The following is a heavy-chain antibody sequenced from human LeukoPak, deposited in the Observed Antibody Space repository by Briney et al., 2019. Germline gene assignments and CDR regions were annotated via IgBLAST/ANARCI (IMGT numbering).Heavy chain of an antibody. D-gene: IGHD5-24*01. Sequence: RASVKVSCKASGYTFTGYYMHWVRQAPGQGLEWMGWINPNSGGTNYAQKFQGRVTMTRDTSISTAYMELSRLRSDDTAVYYCARSGDGYNYGWFDPWGQGTLVTVSS. J-gene: IGHJ5*02. CDR3: ARSGDGYNYGWFDP. CDR1: GYTFTGYY. V-gene: IGHV1-2*02. CDR2: INPNSGGT.